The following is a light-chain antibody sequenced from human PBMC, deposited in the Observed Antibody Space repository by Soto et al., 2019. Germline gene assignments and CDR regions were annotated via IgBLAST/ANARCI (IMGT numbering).Light chain of an antibody. CDR1: QSVSIN. Sequence: ELVMTQSPASLSASPEERVTLSCRASQSVSINLAWYQQKPGQAPRLVISGASTRATGIPARFSGSGSGTEFTLTISSLQSEDFAVYYCKQYHDLRPFTFGQGTRLEIK. CDR3: KQYHDLRPFT. J-gene: IGKJ5*01. CDR2: GAS. V-gene: IGKV3-15*01.